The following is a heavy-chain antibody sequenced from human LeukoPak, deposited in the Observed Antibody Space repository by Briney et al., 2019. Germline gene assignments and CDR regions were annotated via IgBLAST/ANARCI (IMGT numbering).Heavy chain of an antibody. V-gene: IGHV4-34*01. J-gene: IGHJ5*02. CDR3: ARGYFSSNWFDP. Sequence: PSETLSLTCAVYGGSFSGYYWSWIRQHPGKGLEWIGEINHSGSTNYNPSLKSRVTISVDTSKNQFSLKLSSVTAADTAVYYCARGYFSSNWFDPWGQGTLVTVSS. CDR1: GGSFSGYY. D-gene: IGHD3-3*01. CDR2: INHSGST.